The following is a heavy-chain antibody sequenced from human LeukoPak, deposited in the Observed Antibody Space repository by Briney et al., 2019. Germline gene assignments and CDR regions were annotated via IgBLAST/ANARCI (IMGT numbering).Heavy chain of an antibody. D-gene: IGHD2-21*02. CDR1: GFTFGSYA. V-gene: IGHV3-30-3*01. CDR2: ISYDGSNK. Sequence: GGSLRLSCAASGFTFGSYAMHWVRQAPGKGLEWVAVISYDGSNKYYADSVKGRFTISRDNSKNTLYLQMNSLRAEDTAVYYCAREGYCGGDCYSNYFDYWGQGTLVTVSS. CDR3: AREGYCGGDCYSNYFDY. J-gene: IGHJ4*02.